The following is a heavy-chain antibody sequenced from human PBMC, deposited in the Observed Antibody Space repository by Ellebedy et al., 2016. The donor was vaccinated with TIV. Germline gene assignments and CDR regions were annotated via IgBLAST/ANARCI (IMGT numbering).Heavy chain of an antibody. D-gene: IGHD1-1*01. V-gene: IGHV3-23*01. CDR3: AKDVQTRVPLAGASDS. CDR2: ISATGGSK. J-gene: IGHJ4*02. Sequence: GGSLRLXXTGSGFTFTNFAMRWFRQAPGKGLEWVSDISATGGSKYYADSVKGRFTISRDNSKNTCYLQMNSLRADDTAMYYCAKDVQTRVPLAGASDSWGQGTLVSVSS. CDR1: GFTFTNFA.